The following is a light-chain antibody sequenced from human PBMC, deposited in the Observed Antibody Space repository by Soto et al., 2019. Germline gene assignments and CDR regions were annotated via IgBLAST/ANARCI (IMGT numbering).Light chain of an antibody. Sequence: QSVLTQPPSASGTPGQRVTISCSGSSSNIGSNTVNWYQQLPGTAPKLLIYSNNQRPSGVPDRFSGSKSGTSASLAISGLQSEDEADYYCAAWDDSLNGYGFGTWTKVTVL. CDR3: AAWDDSLNGYG. V-gene: IGLV1-44*01. J-gene: IGLJ1*01. CDR1: SSNIGSNT. CDR2: SNN.